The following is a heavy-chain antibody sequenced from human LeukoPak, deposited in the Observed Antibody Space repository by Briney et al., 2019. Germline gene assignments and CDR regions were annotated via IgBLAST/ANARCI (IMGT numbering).Heavy chain of an antibody. J-gene: IGHJ4*02. CDR1: GYSLTGYY. CDR2: INTNSGDT. CDR3: ARWDGYSSSPDY. Sequence: ASVKVSCKASGYSLTGYYMHWLRQAPGQGLEWMGWINTNSGDTGYAQKFQGRVTMTRDMSISTIYMELTRLRSDDTALYYCARWDGYSSSPDYWGQGTLVTVPS. V-gene: IGHV1-2*02. D-gene: IGHD6-13*01.